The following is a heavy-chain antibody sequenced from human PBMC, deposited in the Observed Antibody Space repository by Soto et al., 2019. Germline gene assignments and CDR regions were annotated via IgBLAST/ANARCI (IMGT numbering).Heavy chain of an antibody. Sequence: QLQLQESGPGLVKPSETLSLTCTVSGGSISFSSNYWGWIRQPPGEGLEWIGCVHYSGRAYYNPSIKSRVTMSVDTSKNEFSLKLNSVTAADTAIYYCAKSGTWIEATGRLFHYWGQGTLVTVSS. J-gene: IGHJ4*02. V-gene: IGHV4-39*01. CDR1: GGSISFSSNY. CDR3: AKSGTWIEATGRLFHY. D-gene: IGHD2-2*03. CDR2: VHYSGRA.